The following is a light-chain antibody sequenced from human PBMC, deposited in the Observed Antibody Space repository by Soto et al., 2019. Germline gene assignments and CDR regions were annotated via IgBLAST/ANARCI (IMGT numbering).Light chain of an antibody. CDR1: GSDVGGYRY. Sequence: QSALTQPAYVSGSPGQSITISCTGTGSDVGGYRYVSWYQHHPGKAPKLMIYEVNNRTSGVSDRFSGSKSGNTASLTISGLQAEDAADYYCCSYTSSNTLVVFGGGTKLTVL. V-gene: IGLV2-14*01. CDR2: EVN. CDR3: CSYTSSNTLVV. J-gene: IGLJ2*01.